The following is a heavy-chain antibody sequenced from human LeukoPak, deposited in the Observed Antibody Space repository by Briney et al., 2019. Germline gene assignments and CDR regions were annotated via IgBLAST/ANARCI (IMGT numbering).Heavy chain of an antibody. J-gene: IGHJ4*02. CDR3: ARDQGIQLWDFDY. Sequence: PGGSLRLSCAASGFTFSKDDFHWVRQAPGKGLEWVAAIGVTGDTYYADSVKGRFTISRDNSKNTLYLQMNSLRAEDTAVYYCARDQGIQLWDFDYWGQGTLVTVSS. CDR2: IGVTGDT. CDR1: GFTFSKDD. V-gene: IGHV3-13*01. D-gene: IGHD5-18*01.